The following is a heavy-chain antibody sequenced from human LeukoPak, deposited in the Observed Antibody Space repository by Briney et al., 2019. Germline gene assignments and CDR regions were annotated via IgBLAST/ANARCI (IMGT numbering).Heavy chain of an antibody. D-gene: IGHD5/OR15-5a*01. J-gene: IGHJ4*02. V-gene: IGHV3-53*01. CDR3: ARGKVYYYYDY. CDR1: GFNVRSNY. CDR2: LHSGGDT. Sequence: GGSLRLSCAVAGFNVRSNYMTWVRQAPGKGLEWVSVLHSGGDTYYADSVKGRFTISRDNSENTVYLQMNSLRAEDTAVYYCARGKVYYYYDYWGQGTLVAVSS.